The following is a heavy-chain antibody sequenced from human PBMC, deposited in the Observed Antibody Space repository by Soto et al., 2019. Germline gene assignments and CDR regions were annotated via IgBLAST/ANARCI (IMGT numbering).Heavy chain of an antibody. Sequence: ASMKVSCTSSGYTITSYASQCVRQAPGQRLEWMGWINAGNGNTKYSQKFQGRVTITIDTSASTAYMELSSLRSEDTAIYYCARDLGGWPDYWGQGPLVTVSS. CDR2: INAGNGNT. J-gene: IGHJ4*02. CDR1: GYTITSYA. V-gene: IGHV1-3*01. D-gene: IGHD6-19*01. CDR3: ARDLGGWPDY.